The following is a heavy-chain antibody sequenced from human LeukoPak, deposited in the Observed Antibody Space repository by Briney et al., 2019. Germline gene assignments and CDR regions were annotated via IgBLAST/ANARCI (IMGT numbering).Heavy chain of an antibody. V-gene: IGHV3-21*04. J-gene: IGHJ4*02. CDR1: GFTFSSYS. Sequence: TGGSLRLPCAASGFTFSSYSMNWVRQAPGKGLEWVSSISSSSSYIYYADSVKGRFTISRDNAKNSLYLQMNSLRAEDTAVYYCARVPAAGINYFDYWGQGTLVTVSS. CDR3: ARVPAAGINYFDY. D-gene: IGHD6-13*01. CDR2: ISSSSSYI.